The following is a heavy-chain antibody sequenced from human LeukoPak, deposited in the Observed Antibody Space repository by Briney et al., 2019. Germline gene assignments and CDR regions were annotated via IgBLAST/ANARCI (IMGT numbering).Heavy chain of an antibody. CDR1: GFTFSSYA. V-gene: IGHV3-30-3*01. D-gene: IGHD3-3*01. J-gene: IGHJ5*02. Sequence: PGGSLRLSCAASGFTFSSYAMHWVRQAPGKGLEWVAVISYDGSNKYYADSVKGRFTISRDNSKNTLYLQMNNLRAEDTAVYYCARAPRKYDFWSGSNWFDPWGQGTLVTVSS. CDR2: ISYDGSNK. CDR3: ARAPRKYDFWSGSNWFDP.